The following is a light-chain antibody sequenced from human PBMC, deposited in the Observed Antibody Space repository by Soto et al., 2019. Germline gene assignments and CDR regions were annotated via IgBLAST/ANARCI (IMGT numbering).Light chain of an antibody. Sequence: DIQLTQSPSFLSASVGDRVTITCRASQGISTYLAWYQQKPGKAPKLLIYTASTLESGVPSRFSGGGSGTEFTLTISSLQPEDFASYFCQQLKTYPWTFGQGTKMEIK. CDR3: QQLKTYPWT. CDR2: TAS. J-gene: IGKJ1*01. V-gene: IGKV1-9*01. CDR1: QGISTY.